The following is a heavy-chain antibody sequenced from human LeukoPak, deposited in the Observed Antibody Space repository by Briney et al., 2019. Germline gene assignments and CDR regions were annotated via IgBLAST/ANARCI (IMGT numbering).Heavy chain of an antibody. Sequence: SVKVSCKASGGTFNSYAISWVRQAPGQGLEWMGGIIPIFGTANYAQKFQGRVTITADESTSTAYMDLTSLRSEDTAVYYCARAPNFYDSSGYLLSLDYWGRGTLVTVSS. J-gene: IGHJ4*02. CDR3: ARAPNFYDSSGYLLSLDY. CDR2: IIPIFGTA. V-gene: IGHV1-69*13. D-gene: IGHD3-22*01. CDR1: GGTFNSYA.